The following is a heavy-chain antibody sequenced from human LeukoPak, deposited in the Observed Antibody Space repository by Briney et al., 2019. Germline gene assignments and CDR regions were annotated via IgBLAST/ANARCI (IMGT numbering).Heavy chain of an antibody. V-gene: IGHV4-4*07. CDR3: ARDSGVVAEYYYYYYMDL. Sequence: KSSETLSLTCTVSGGSISSYYWSWIRQPAGKGLEGIGRVYTSGSTNYNPSLKSRVTMSVDTSKNQFSLKLSSVTAADTAVYYCARDSGVVAEYYYYYYMDLWGKGTTVTVSS. CDR2: VYTSGST. D-gene: IGHD2-15*01. CDR1: GGSISSYY. J-gene: IGHJ6*03.